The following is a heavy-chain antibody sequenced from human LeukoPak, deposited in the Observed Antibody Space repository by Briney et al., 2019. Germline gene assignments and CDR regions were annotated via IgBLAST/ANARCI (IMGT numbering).Heavy chain of an antibody. J-gene: IGHJ4*02. D-gene: IGHD3-10*01. CDR2: IYNSGNT. Sequence: PSETLSLTCTVSGSSISTYLWSWIRQPPGKGLEWIGYIYNSGNTNYNPSLKSRVTISVDRSKNQFSLKLSSVTAADTAVYYCARTLSGSFYSDYWGQGTLVTVSS. CDR3: ARTLSGSFYSDY. CDR1: GSSISTYL. V-gene: IGHV4-59*01.